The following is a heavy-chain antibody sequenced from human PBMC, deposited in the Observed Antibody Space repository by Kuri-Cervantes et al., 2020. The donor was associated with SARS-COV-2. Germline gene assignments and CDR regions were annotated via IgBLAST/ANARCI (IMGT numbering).Heavy chain of an antibody. Sequence: SETLSLTCAVYGGSFSGYYWSWIRQPPGKGLEWIGEINHSGSTNYNPSLKSRVTISVDTSKNQFSLQLNSVTPEDTAVYYCARGPPNIAAAGTFDFWGQGTLVTVSS. CDR3: ARGPPNIAAAGTFDF. CDR2: INHSGST. J-gene: IGHJ4*02. CDR1: GGSFSGYY. D-gene: IGHD6-13*01. V-gene: IGHV4-34*01.